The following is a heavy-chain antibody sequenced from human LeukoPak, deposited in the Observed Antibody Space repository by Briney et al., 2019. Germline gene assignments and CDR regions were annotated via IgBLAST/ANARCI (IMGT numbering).Heavy chain of an antibody. D-gene: IGHD2-2*01. V-gene: IGHV1-2*02. CDR3: ARDIVVVPGDNWFDP. J-gene: IGHJ5*02. CDR2: INPNSGGT. Sequence: GASVKVSCKASGYTFTGYYMHWVRQAPGQGLGWMGWINPNSGGTNYAQKFQGRVTMTRDTSISTAYMELSRLRSDDTAVYYCARDIVVVPGDNWFDPWGQGTLVTVSS. CDR1: GYTFTGYY.